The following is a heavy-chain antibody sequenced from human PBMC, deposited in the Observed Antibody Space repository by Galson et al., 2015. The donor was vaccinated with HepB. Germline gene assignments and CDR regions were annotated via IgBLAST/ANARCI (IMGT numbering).Heavy chain of an antibody. D-gene: IGHD3-16*01. CDR2: INPTSGNT. Sequence: SVKVSCKASGYTFTSYYMHWVRQAPGQGLEWMGVINPTSGNTNSAQKFQGRVTMTRDTSTTTVYLELSSLRSEDTAVYYCARAGDPDRKTFDYWGKGTLVTVSS. V-gene: IGHV1-46*01. CDR1: GYTFTSYY. CDR3: ARAGDPDRKTFDY. J-gene: IGHJ4*02.